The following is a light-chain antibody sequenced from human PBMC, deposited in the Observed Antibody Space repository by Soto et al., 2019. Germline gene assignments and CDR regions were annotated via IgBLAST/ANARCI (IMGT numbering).Light chain of an antibody. CDR3: QQLNTYPVT. J-gene: IGKJ4*01. CDR2: AAS. V-gene: IGKV1-9*01. Sequence: IQLTQSPSSLSASVGDSLTITCRSRQGVSRYLSWYQQKPGRAPMLLISAASTLQSGVPARFSGSGSGTDFTLSITSLQPEDFATYYCQQLNTYPVTFGGGTKVDIK. CDR1: QGVSRY.